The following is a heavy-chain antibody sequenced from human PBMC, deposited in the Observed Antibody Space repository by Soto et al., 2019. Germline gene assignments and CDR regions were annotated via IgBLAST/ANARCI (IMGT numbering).Heavy chain of an antibody. CDR1: GGSISNYY. J-gene: IGHJ4*02. Sequence: PSETLSLTCTVSGGSISNYYWSWIRQPPGKGLEWIGYIHYSGSTKYNPSLKSRVTISADTSKNHFSLKLSSLTAADAAVYYCARGHYDFWSGYFATIDYWGQGTLVTVSS. V-gene: IGHV4-59*08. D-gene: IGHD3-3*01. CDR2: IHYSGST. CDR3: ARGHYDFWSGYFATIDY.